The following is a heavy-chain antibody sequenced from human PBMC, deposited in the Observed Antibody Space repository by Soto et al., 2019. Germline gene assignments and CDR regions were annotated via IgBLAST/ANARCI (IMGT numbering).Heavy chain of an antibody. Sequence: QVQLQESGPGLVKPSQTLSLTCTVSGGSISSGGYYWSWIRQHPGKGLEWIGYIYYSGSTYYNPSLKSRVTMSGDTSNNQFSLKLSSVTAADTAVYYCARGRTGVGGSYRYLDYWGQGTLVTVSS. CDR2: IYYSGST. J-gene: IGHJ4*02. CDR3: ARGRTGVGGSYRYLDY. V-gene: IGHV4-31*03. D-gene: IGHD3-16*02. CDR1: GGSISSGGYY.